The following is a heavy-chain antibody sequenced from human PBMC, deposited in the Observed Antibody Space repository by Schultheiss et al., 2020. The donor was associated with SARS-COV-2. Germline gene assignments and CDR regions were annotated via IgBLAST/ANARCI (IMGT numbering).Heavy chain of an antibody. Sequence: GESLKISCAGTGFMFSSYGMHWVRQAPGKGLEWVALIWYDGSNKYYADSVKGRFTISRDNSYNTVYLQINSLRADDTAVYYCVRDSTRYCTSTNCYGELFEYWGQGALVTVSS. CDR2: IWYDGSNK. D-gene: IGHD2-2*01. J-gene: IGHJ4*02. CDR1: GFMFSSYG. CDR3: VRDSTRYCTSTNCYGELFEY. V-gene: IGHV3-33*01.